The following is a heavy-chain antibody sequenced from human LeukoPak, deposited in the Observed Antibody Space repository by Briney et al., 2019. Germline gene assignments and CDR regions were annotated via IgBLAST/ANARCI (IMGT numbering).Heavy chain of an antibody. CDR3: AREYFRRQPRVIASPGTNYFDY. D-gene: IGHD6-13*01. CDR2: IYYSGST. Sequence: SETLSLTCTVSGGSISSGGYYWSWIRQHPGKGLEWIGYIYYSGSTYYNPSLKSRVTISVDTSKNQFSLKLSSVTAADTAIYYCAREYFRRQPRVIASPGTNYFDYWGQGTLVTVSS. J-gene: IGHJ4*02. V-gene: IGHV4-31*03. CDR1: GGSISSGGYY.